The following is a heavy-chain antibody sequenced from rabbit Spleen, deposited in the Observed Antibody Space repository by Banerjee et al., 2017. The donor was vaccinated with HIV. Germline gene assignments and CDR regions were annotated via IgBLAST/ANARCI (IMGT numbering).Heavy chain of an antibody. D-gene: IGHD2-1*01. Sequence: QSLEESGGDLVKPGASLTLTCTASGIDFSSYYYMCWVRQAPGKGLEWIGCIYGGSSGSTYYASWAKGRFTISKASSTTMTLQMTSLTAADTATYFCARDGVGDVTYSFNLWGPGTLVTVS. CDR3: ARDGVGDVTYSFNL. CDR2: IYGGSSGST. CDR1: GIDFSSYYY. V-gene: IGHV1S40*01. J-gene: IGHJ4*01.